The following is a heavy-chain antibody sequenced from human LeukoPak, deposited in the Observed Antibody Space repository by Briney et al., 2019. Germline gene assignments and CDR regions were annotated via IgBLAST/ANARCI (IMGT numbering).Heavy chain of an antibody. CDR3: ARDPSRGLYYFDH. CDR2: LYSGGSI. Sequence: GWSLRLSCAASGLIVSSNYMSWVRQAPGKGLEWVSALYSGGSIYYADSVKGRFTISRDNSKNTLYLQMNSLRAEDTAVYYCARDPSRGLYYFDHWGQGTLVTVSS. V-gene: IGHV3-53*01. J-gene: IGHJ4*02. CDR1: GLIVSSNY. D-gene: IGHD3-10*01.